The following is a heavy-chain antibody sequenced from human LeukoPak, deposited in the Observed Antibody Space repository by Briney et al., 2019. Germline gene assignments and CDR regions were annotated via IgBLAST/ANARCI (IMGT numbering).Heavy chain of an antibody. D-gene: IGHD2-2*01. CDR3: ARAPTVLVGYCSSSSCQADY. CDR1: GFTFSSYS. J-gene: IGHJ4*02. CDR2: ISSSSSTI. Sequence: PGGSLRLSCAASGFTFSSYSMNCVRQAPGKGLEWVSYISSSSSTIYYADSVKGRFTISRDNAENSLYLQMNSLRVEDTAVYYCARAPTVLVGYCSSSSCQADYWGQGTLVTVSS. V-gene: IGHV3-48*04.